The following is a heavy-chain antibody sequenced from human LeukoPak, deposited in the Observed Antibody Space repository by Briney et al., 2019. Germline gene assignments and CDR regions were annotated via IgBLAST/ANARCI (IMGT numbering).Heavy chain of an antibody. CDR2: INHSGTT. D-gene: IGHD6-13*01. CDR3: ARQSRSTSWFSGGPKALNWFDS. J-gene: IGHJ5*01. CDR1: GGSFSGYY. Sequence: SETLSLTCAVYGGSFSGYYWSWIRQPPGKGLEWIGEINHSGTTFYNPSLKSRLTISVDPSKNQFSVRLNSVTAADTALYYCARQSRSTSWFSGGPKALNWFDSWAQGTLVTVSS. V-gene: IGHV4-34*01.